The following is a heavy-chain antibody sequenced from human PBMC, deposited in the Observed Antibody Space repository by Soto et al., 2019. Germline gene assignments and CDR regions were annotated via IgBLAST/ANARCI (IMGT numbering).Heavy chain of an antibody. D-gene: IGHD5-12*01. CDR3: ARDESATAAFDI. Sequence: QVQLQESGPGLVKPSQTLSLTCTVSGGSISSGGYYWSWIRQNPGKGLEWIGYIYYSGTTNYNPSLKSRLTISVDTSKNQFSLKLNSMTAADTAVYYCARDESATAAFDIWGQGTMVTVSS. CDR2: IYYSGTT. CDR1: GGSISSGGYY. V-gene: IGHV4-31*03. J-gene: IGHJ3*02.